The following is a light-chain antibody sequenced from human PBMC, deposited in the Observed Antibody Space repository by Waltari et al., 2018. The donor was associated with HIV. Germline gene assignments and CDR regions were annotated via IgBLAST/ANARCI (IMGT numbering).Light chain of an antibody. J-gene: IGKJ1*01. V-gene: IGKV3-20*01. CDR1: DTVVSNY. CDR3: HQYGSSPRT. Sequence: EIVLTQSPGTPSLSPGERATLSCTASDTVVSNYLAWYRQAPGQAPSLLIYAASRRATGIPDRFSASGSGTDFTLTISRLEPEDFAVYYCHQYGSSPRTFGQGTKVEI. CDR2: AAS.